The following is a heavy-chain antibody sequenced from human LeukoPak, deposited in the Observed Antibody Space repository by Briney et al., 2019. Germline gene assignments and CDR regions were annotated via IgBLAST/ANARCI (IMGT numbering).Heavy chain of an antibody. CDR1: GFTFSSYW. V-gene: IGHV3-7*01. Sequence: GGSLRLSCAASGFTFSSYWMSWVRQAPGRGLEWVANIKEDGSEKYYVDSVKGRFTISRDNAKNSLYLQMNSLRAEDTAVYYCARGPLIAAAGTTWGQGTLVTVSS. CDR3: ARGPLIAAAGTT. J-gene: IGHJ5*02. D-gene: IGHD6-13*01. CDR2: IKEDGSEK.